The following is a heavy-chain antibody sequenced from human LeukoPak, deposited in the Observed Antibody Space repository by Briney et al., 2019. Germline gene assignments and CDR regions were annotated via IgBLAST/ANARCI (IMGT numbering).Heavy chain of an antibody. Sequence: GGSLRLSCGASGFTFSTYWMSWVRQAPGKGLEWVANTRKDGSEKYYVDSVKGRFTISRDNAKNSLYLQMNSLRVEDTAVYYCTAEDQWLHFDYWGQGTLVTVSS. J-gene: IGHJ4*02. CDR1: GFTFSTYW. CDR3: TAEDQWLHFDY. CDR2: TRKDGSEK. D-gene: IGHD5-24*01. V-gene: IGHV3-7*03.